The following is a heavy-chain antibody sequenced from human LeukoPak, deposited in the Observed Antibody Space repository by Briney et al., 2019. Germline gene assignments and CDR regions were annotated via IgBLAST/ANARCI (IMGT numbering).Heavy chain of an antibody. J-gene: IGHJ1*01. V-gene: IGHV3-53*01. Sequence: TGGSLRLSCAASGFTVSSNYMSWVRQAPGKGLEWVSVIYSGGSTYYADSVKGRFTISRDNSKNTLYLQMNSLRADDTAVYYCAKDPSSNYYLEYLQHWGQGTRVTVS. D-gene: IGHD3-22*01. CDR2: IYSGGST. CDR1: GFTVSSNY. CDR3: AKDPSSNYYLEYLQH.